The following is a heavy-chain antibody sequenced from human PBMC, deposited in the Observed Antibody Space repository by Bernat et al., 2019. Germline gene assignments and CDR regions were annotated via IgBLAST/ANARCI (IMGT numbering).Heavy chain of an antibody. CDR1: GFTFSSYG. CDR2: ISYDGSNK. CDR3: AKAPSYDSSGFFDY. Sequence: QVQLVESGGGVVQPGRSLRLSCAASGFTFSSYGMHWVRQAPGKGLEWVAVISYDGSNKYYADSVKGRFTISRDNSKNTLYLQMNSLRAEDTAVYYCAKAPSYDSSGFFDYWGQGTLVTVSS. J-gene: IGHJ4*02. D-gene: IGHD3-22*01. V-gene: IGHV3-30*18.